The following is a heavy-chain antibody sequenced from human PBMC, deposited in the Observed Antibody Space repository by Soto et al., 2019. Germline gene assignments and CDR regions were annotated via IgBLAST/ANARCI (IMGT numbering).Heavy chain of an antibody. Sequence: GGSLRLSCAASGFTFSNAWMSWVRQAPGKGLEWVGRIKSKTDGGTTDYAAPVKGRFTISRDDSKNTLYLQMNSLKTEDTAVYYCTTQNPGYCSGGSCYSAFDIWGQGTMVTVSS. CDR3: TTQNPGYCSGGSCYSAFDI. D-gene: IGHD2-15*01. CDR2: IKSKTDGGTT. V-gene: IGHV3-15*01. CDR1: GFTFSNAW. J-gene: IGHJ3*02.